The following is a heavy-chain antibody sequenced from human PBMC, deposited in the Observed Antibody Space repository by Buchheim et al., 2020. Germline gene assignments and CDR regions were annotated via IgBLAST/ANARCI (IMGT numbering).Heavy chain of an antibody. D-gene: IGHD5-12*01. J-gene: IGHJ6*02. CDR3: ARDVDQNFYGMDV. CDR2: ISSSSSTI. CDR1: GFPFNIYS. Sequence: VQLVESGGGLVKPGGSLRLSCAASGFPFNIYSMNWVRQAPGKGLEWVSYISSSSSTIYYADTVKGRFTISRNNAKSSLYLEMNSLRDDDTAVYYCARDVDQNFYGMDVWGQGTT. V-gene: IGHV3-48*02.